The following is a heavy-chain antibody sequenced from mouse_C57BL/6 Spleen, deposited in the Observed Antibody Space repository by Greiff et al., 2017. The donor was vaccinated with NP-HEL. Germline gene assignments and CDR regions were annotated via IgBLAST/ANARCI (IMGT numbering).Heavy chain of an antibody. Sequence: EVMLVESGGGLVQPKGSLKLSCAASGFTFNTYAMHWVRQAPGQGLEWVARIRSKSSNYATYYADSVKDRFTISRDDSQSMLYLQMNNLKTEDTAMYYCVRDLDYYGSSEDWYFDVWGTGTTVTVSS. CDR1: GFTFNTYA. CDR3: VRDLDYYGSSEDWYFDV. D-gene: IGHD1-1*01. V-gene: IGHV10-3*01. J-gene: IGHJ1*03. CDR2: IRSKSSNYAT.